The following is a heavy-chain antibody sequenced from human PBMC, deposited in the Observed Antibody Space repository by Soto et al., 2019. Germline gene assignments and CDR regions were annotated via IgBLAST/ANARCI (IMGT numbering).Heavy chain of an antibody. CDR3: ARARPYYDILTGYQSSYYGMDV. CDR1: GFTVSSNY. D-gene: IGHD3-9*01. CDR2: IYSGGST. V-gene: IGHV3-66*01. Sequence: PGGSLSLSCAASGFTVSSNYMSWVRQAPGKGLEWVSVIYSGGSTYYADSVKGRFTISRDNSKNTLYLQMNSLRAEDTAVYYCARARPYYDILTGYQSSYYGMDVWGQGTTVTVSS. J-gene: IGHJ6*02.